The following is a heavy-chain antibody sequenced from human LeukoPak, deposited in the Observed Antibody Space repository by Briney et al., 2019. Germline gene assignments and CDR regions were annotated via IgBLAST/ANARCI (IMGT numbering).Heavy chain of an antibody. J-gene: IGHJ4*02. D-gene: IGHD1-14*01. CDR1: GYTFTGYY. CDR2: INPNSGGR. CDR3: ARERTGYNPTDEAFDY. Sequence: ASVKVSCKASGYTFTGYYMHWVRQAPGQGLEWMGWINPNSGGRNYAQKFQGRVTMTRDTSISTAYMELSRLRSDDTAVYYCARERTGYNPTDEAFDYWGQGTLVTVSS. V-gene: IGHV1-2*02.